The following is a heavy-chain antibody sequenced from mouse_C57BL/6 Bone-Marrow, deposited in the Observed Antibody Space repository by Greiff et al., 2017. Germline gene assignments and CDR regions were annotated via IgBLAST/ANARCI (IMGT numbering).Heavy chain of an antibody. CDR1: GYTFTSYW. CDR3: ARGVPSVERYFDY. V-gene: IGHV1-64*01. CDR2: IHPNSGST. D-gene: IGHD1-1*01. Sequence: QVQLQQPGAELVKPGASVKLSCKASGYTFTSYWMHWVKQRPGQGLEWIGMIHPNSGSTNYNEKFKSKATLTVDKSSSTAYMQRSSLTSEDSAVYYCARGVPSVERYFDYWGQGTTLTVSS. J-gene: IGHJ2*01.